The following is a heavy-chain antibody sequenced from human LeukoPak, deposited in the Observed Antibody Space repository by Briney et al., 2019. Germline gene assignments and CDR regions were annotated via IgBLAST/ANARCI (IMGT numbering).Heavy chain of an antibody. CDR3: AREVVVVPAAMRYYYYYGMDV. D-gene: IGHD2-2*01. V-gene: IGHV3-21*01. Sequence: GGSLRLSCAASGFTFDNYAMSWVRQAPGKGLEWVSSISSSSSYIYYADSVKGRFTISRDNAKNSLYLQMNSLRAEDTAVYYCAREVVVVPAAMRYYYYYGMDVWGQGTTVTVSS. CDR1: GFTFDNYA. J-gene: IGHJ6*02. CDR2: ISSSSSYI.